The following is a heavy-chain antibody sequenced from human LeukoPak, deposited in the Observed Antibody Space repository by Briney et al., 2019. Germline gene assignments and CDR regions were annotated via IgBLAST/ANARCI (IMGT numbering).Heavy chain of an antibody. CDR1: GYTFTGYG. CDR2: ISAYNGNT. J-gene: IGHJ3*02. CDR3: ARANMITFGGVIVLDAFDI. D-gene: IGHD3-16*02. Sequence: GASVKVSCKASGYTFTGYGISWVRQAPGQGLEWMGWISAYNGNTNYAQKLQGRVTMTTDTSTSTAYMELRSLRSDDTAVYYRARANMITFGGVIVLDAFDIWGQGTMVTVSS. V-gene: IGHV1-18*01.